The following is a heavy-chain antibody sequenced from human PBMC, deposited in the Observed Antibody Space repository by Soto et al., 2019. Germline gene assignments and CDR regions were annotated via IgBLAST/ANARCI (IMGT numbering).Heavy chain of an antibody. Sequence: ASVKVSCKASGYTFTSYYMHWVRQAPGQGLEWMGIINPSGGSTSYAQKFQGRVTMTTDTSTSTAYMELRSLRSDDTAVYYCARDRSLRWFGESYWFDPWGQGTLVTVSS. CDR2: INPSGGST. CDR1: GYTFTSYY. CDR3: ARDRSLRWFGESYWFDP. V-gene: IGHV1-46*01. J-gene: IGHJ5*02. D-gene: IGHD3-10*01.